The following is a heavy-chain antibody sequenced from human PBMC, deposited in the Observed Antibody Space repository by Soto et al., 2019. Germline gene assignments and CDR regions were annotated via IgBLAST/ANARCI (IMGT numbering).Heavy chain of an antibody. V-gene: IGHV3-73*01. Sequence: GGSLRLSCAASGFTFSDSTMHWVRQASGKGLEWVGRIRNKANSYATAYAASVKGRFTVSRDDSKNTAYLQMNGLKTEDTAVYYCTSSFVVVTAIAASWGQGTLVTVSS. J-gene: IGHJ5*02. D-gene: IGHD2-21*02. CDR2: IRNKANSYAT. CDR3: TSSFVVVTAIAAS. CDR1: GFTFSDST.